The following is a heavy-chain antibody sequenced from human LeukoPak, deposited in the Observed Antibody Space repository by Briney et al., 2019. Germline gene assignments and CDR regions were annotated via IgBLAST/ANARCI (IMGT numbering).Heavy chain of an antibody. Sequence: GGSLRLSCAASGFSFSDDWMCWVRQAPGKGLQWVANINQDGSKKYYAASLKGRFTISRDNAKNSLYLQMSSLRAEDTAVYYCARDHAYRADYWGQGTLVAVSS. CDR2: INQDGSKK. CDR1: GFSFSDDW. J-gene: IGHJ4*02. D-gene: IGHD2-2*01. V-gene: IGHV3-7*01. CDR3: ARDHAYRADY.